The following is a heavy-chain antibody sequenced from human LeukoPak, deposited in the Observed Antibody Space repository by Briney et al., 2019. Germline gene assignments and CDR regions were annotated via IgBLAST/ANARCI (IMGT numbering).Heavy chain of an antibody. CDR1: GFTVSSNY. CDR3: ARAMVRGVIPWYFDY. D-gene: IGHD3-10*01. J-gene: IGHJ4*02. V-gene: IGHV3-53*01. Sequence: GGSLRLSCAASGFTVSSNYMSWVRQAAGKGLEWVSVIYSGGSTYYADSVKGRFTISRDNSKNTLYLQMNSLRAEDTAVYYCARAMVRGVIPWYFDYWGQGTLVTVSS. CDR2: IYSGGST.